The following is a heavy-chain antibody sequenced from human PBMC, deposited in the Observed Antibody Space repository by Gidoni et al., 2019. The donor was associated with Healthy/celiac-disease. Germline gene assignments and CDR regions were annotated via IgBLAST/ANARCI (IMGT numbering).Heavy chain of an antibody. CDR2: ISYDGSNK. D-gene: IGHD3-10*01. CDR1: GFTFSSYG. V-gene: IGHV3-30*18. Sequence: QVQLVESGGGVVQPGRSLRLSCAASGFTFSSYGMHWVRQAPGKGLEWVAVISYDGSNKYYADSVKGRFTISRDNSKNTLYLQMNSLRAEDTAVYYCAKEGGSYGSGSYYHSMDVWGQGTTVTVSS. CDR3: AKEGGSYGSGSYYHSMDV. J-gene: IGHJ6*02.